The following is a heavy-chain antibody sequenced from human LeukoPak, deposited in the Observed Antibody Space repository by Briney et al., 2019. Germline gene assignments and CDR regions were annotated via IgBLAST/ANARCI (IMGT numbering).Heavy chain of an antibody. J-gene: IGHJ4*02. CDR3: ARVRSSGSDY. CDR2: IGNNGGGI. CDR1: GFTFSTYT. Sequence: GGSLRLSCAASGFTFSTYTMYWVRHPPGKRLEWVSIIGNNGGGIHYADSVKGRFTISRDNAKNSLYLQMNSLRAEDTAVYYCARVRSSGSDYWGQGTLVTVSS. V-gene: IGHV3-21*01. D-gene: IGHD6-19*01.